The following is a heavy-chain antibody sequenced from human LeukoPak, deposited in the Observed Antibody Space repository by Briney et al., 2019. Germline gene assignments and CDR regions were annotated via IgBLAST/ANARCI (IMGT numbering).Heavy chain of an antibody. Sequence: ASVKVSCKASAYTFTSYAISWVRQAPGQGLEWMGWISVSNGNTNYAQKLQGRVTMTTDTSTNTAYMELRSLRFDDTAVHYCARDLAGIVGVTAWFDPWGQGTLVTVSS. J-gene: IGHJ5*02. CDR2: ISVSNGNT. D-gene: IGHD1-26*01. CDR1: AYTFTSYA. V-gene: IGHV1-18*01. CDR3: ARDLAGIVGVTAWFDP.